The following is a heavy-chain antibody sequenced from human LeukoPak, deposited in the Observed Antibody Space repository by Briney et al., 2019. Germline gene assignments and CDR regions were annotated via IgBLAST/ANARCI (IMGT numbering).Heavy chain of an antibody. D-gene: IGHD5-18*01. Sequence: SQTLSLTCAISGDTVSTNSVGWHWIRQSPSRGLEWLGKTYYRSKWYNDFAVSVKSRMTINPDTSRNQFSLQLNSVTPEDTAVYYCARTSSYGFYYWGQGPLVIVSS. CDR1: GDTVSTNSVG. CDR2: TYYRSKWYN. J-gene: IGHJ4*01. CDR3: ARTSSYGFYY. V-gene: IGHV6-1*01.